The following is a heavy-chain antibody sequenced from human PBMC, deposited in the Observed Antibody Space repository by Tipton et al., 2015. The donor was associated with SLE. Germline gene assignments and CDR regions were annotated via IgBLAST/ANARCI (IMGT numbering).Heavy chain of an antibody. V-gene: IGHV3-30*02. CDR3: AKSLGYCSASSCYSALEY. J-gene: IGHJ4*02. Sequence: SLRLSCAASGFNFYSYGMHWARQAPGKGLEWVALIQYDGSNQYYADSVRGRFTISRDNSKNMVFLQMNDLRPEDTAVYYCAKSLGYCSASSCYSALEYWGQGTLVTVSS. CDR1: GFNFYSYG. CDR2: IQYDGSNQ. D-gene: IGHD2-2*02.